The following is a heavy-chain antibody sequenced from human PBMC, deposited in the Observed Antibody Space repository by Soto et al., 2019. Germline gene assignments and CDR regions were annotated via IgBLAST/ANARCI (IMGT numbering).Heavy chain of an antibody. D-gene: IGHD4-4*01. CDR2: IYSGGST. CDR3: ATGTDSNYYQFQH. V-gene: IGHV3-66*01. Sequence: GGSLRLSCAAPGFTVSSNYMSWVRQAPGKGLELVSVIYSGGSTYYADSVKGRFTISRDNSKNTLYLQMNSLRAEDTAVYYCATGTDSNYYQFQHWGQGTLVTVSS. J-gene: IGHJ1*01. CDR1: GFTVSSNY.